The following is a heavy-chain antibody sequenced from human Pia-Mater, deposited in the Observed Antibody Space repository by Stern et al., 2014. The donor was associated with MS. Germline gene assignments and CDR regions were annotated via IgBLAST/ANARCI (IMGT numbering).Heavy chain of an antibody. CDR1: GGTFSGHA. D-gene: IGHD5-18*01. Sequence: DQLVESGAEVKKPGSSVKISCKASGGTFSGHAYSWVRQAPGQGLEWMGGIIPIFRTASHAQKFQGRVTITADESTNTTYMKLSSLRSEDTAVYFCARGVDTAMVPAIWGQGTRVTVSS. CDR3: ARGVDTAMVPAI. J-gene: IGHJ4*02. CDR2: IIPIFRTA. V-gene: IGHV1-69*01.